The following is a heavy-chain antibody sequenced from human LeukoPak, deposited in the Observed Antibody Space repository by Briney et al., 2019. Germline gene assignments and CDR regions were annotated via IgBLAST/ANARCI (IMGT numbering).Heavy chain of an antibody. CDR3: ARQNRHLAVAGSTDY. CDR2: IYYSGST. V-gene: IGHV4-34*01. J-gene: IGHJ4*02. D-gene: IGHD6-19*01. Sequence: SETLSLTCAVYGGSFSGYYWSWIRQPPGKGLEWIGSIYYSGSTYYNPSLKSRVTISVDTSKNQFSLKLSSVTAADTAVYYCARQNRHLAVAGSTDYWGQGTLVTVSS. CDR1: GGSFSGYY.